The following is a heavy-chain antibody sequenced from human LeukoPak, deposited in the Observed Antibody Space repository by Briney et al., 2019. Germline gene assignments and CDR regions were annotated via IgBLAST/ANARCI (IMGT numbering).Heavy chain of an antibody. J-gene: IGHJ4*02. V-gene: IGHV4-39*01. CDR2: IYYSGTT. CDR1: GGSITSRSYD. Sequence: SETLSLTCTVSGGSITSRSYDWGWIRQPPGKGLEWIGSIYYSGTTYYNPSLKSRVTISVDTSKKQFSLRLSSVTAADTAVYYCARHYAPAVTTHFEIWGQGTLVTVSS. D-gene: IGHD4-17*01. CDR3: ARHYAPAVTTHFEI.